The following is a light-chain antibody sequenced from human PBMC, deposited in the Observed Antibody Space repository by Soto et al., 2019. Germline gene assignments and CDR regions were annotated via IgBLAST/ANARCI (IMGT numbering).Light chain of an antibody. Sequence: QSALTQPASVSGSPGQSITISCTGTSSDVGGYNYVSWYQQHPGEAPKLMIYEVSNRPSGVSNRFSGSKSGNTASLTISGLQAEDEADYYCSSYTSSSTLVFGTGTKVTAL. CDR2: EVS. CDR3: SSYTSSSTLV. V-gene: IGLV2-14*01. J-gene: IGLJ1*01. CDR1: SSDVGGYNY.